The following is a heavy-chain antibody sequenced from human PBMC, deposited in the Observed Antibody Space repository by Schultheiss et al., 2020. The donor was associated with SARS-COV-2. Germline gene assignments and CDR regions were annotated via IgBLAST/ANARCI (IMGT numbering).Heavy chain of an antibody. CDR1: GGSVSSGCNY. D-gene: IGHD1-14*01. Sequence: SETLSLTCTVSGGSVSSGCNYWSWIRQPPGKGLEWIGYIYYTGSTNYNPSLKSRLTISVDTSKNQFSLKLRSVTAADTAIYYCARAYSEFDYWGQGTLVTVSS. J-gene: IGHJ4*02. V-gene: IGHV4-61*01. CDR3: ARAYSEFDY. CDR2: IYYTGST.